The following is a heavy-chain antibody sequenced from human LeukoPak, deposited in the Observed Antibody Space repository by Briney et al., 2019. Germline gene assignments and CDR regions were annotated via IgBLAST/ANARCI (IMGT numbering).Heavy chain of an antibody. D-gene: IGHD2-8*01. J-gene: IGHJ4*02. Sequence: SQTLSLTYTVSGGSISSGGYYWSWIRQPPGKGLEWIGYIYNSGSAIYNPSLKSRVTTAADTSKNQFSLKLSSVTAADTAVYYCARGPGYCTNGICDSIDYWGQGTLVTVSS. CDR1: GGSISSGGYY. V-gene: IGHV4-61*08. CDR2: IYNSGSA. CDR3: ARGPGYCTNGICDSIDY.